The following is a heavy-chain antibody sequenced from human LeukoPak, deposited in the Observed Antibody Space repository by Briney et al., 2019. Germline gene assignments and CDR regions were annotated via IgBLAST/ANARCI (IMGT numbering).Heavy chain of an antibody. V-gene: IGHV3-74*01. CDR3: ARAVAGTYFDY. Sequence: GGSLRLSCAASGFTFSDYWMHWVRQAPGKGLVWVSRINSYESITYADSVKGRFTISRDNAKNTLYLQMNSLRAEDTAVYYCARAVAGTYFDYWGQGTLVTVSS. CDR1: GFTFSDYW. CDR2: INSYESIT. J-gene: IGHJ4*02. D-gene: IGHD6-19*01.